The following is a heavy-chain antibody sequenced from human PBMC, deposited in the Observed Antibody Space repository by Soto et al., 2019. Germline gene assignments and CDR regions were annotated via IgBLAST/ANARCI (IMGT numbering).Heavy chain of an antibody. CDR3: ARDRGYYDSSGHFDY. D-gene: IGHD3-22*01. CDR2: ISSSDNII. Sequence: GGSLRLSCAASGFTFSDYYMSWIRQAPGKGLEWVSYISSSDNIIYYADSVKGRFTISRDNAKSSLYLQMNSLRAEDTAVYYCARDRGYYDSSGHFDYWGQGTLVTVSS. J-gene: IGHJ4*02. V-gene: IGHV3-11*01. CDR1: GFTFSDYY.